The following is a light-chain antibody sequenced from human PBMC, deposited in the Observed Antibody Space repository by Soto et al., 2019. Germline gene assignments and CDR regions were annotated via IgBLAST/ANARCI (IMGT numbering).Light chain of an antibody. Sequence: DIVMTQSPDSLAVSPGERATITCKSSQNVLSTSNNKNFLAWYQRKSGQPPKLLIYWASTRESGVPDRFSGSGSGTDFTLTISSLQAEDVAIYYCQQYYDTPLTFGPGTRVDIK. CDR1: QNVLSTSNNKNF. CDR3: QQYYDTPLT. V-gene: IGKV4-1*01. CDR2: WAS. J-gene: IGKJ3*01.